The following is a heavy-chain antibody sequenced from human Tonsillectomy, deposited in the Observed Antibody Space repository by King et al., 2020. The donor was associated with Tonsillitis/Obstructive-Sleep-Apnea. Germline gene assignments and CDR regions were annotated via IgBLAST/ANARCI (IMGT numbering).Heavy chain of an antibody. V-gene: IGHV3-23*04. CDR3: AKGSHDFDY. J-gene: IGHJ4*02. Sequence: VQLVQSGGGVVQPGGSLRLSCAASGYTFISYDMSWVRQAPGKGLEWVSGFSASGGTTYYADSVKGRFTISRDNSKNTLYLQMNSLRAEDTAVYYCAKGSHDFDYWGQGTLVTVSS. CDR2: FSASGGTT. CDR1: GYTFISYD.